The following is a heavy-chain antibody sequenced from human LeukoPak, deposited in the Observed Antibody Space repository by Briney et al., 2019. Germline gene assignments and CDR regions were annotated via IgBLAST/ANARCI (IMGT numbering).Heavy chain of an antibody. CDR2: ISGSDGTT. Sequence: SGGSLRLSCAASGFTFSSSWMSWVRQAPGKGLEWVSAISGSDGTTYYADSVKGRFTISRDNSKYTLSLQMNSLRDDDTDVYYCAKVDNGKYAHHDFWGQGTLVTVSS. CDR1: GFTFSSSW. CDR3: AKVDNGKYAHHDF. J-gene: IGHJ4*02. V-gene: IGHV3-23*01. D-gene: IGHD4-17*01.